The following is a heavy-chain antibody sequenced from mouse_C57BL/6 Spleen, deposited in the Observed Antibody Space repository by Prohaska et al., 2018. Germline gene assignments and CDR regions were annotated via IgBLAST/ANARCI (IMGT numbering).Heavy chain of an antibody. D-gene: IGHD6-1*01. CDR3: KAPAGRSAH. J-gene: IGHJ2*01. Sequence: VKLEESGGGLVQPGGSMKLSCVASGFTFSNYWMNWVRQSPDKGLESDAQIRFKSDNYATHYAESVKGRFTSSRDDSKSSVYLQMCNVTAENAGNYDGKAPAGRSAHRGQAPTPTFSS. CDR2: IRFKSDNYAT. V-gene: IGHV6-3*01. CDR1: GFTFSNYW.